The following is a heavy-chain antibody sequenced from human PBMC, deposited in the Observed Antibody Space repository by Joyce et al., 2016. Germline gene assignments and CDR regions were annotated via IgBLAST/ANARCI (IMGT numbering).Heavy chain of an antibody. CDR2: ISYDGSNK. CDR3: ARALGWDSNSCHDY. CDR1: GFTFSNYG. D-gene: IGHD6-13*01. V-gene: IGHV3-30*03. Sequence: QVQLVESGGGVVQPGRSLRLSCAASGFTFSNYGMHWVRQAPGKGLEWVAVISYDGSNKYYVDSVKGLFTITRDNTKNTLYLQMNSLRPEDTAVYYCARALGWDSNSCHDYWGQGTLVTVSS. J-gene: IGHJ4*02.